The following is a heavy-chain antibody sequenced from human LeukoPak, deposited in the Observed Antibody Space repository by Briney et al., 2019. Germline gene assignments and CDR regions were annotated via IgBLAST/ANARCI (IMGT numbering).Heavy chain of an antibody. CDR3: AGSLLWFGESSFDY. D-gene: IGHD3-10*01. V-gene: IGHV4-59*08. CDR1: GGSISSYY. CDR2: IYYSGST. Sequence: SETLSLTCTVSGGSISSYYWSWIRQPPGKGLEWIGYIYYSGSTNYNPSLKSRVTTSVDTSKNQFSLKLSSVTAADTAVYYCAGSLLWFGESSFDYWGQGTQVTVSS. J-gene: IGHJ4*02.